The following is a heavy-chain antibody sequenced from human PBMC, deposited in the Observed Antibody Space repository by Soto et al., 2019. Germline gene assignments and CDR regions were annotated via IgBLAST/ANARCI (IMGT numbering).Heavy chain of an antibody. Sequence: GGCLRLTFAYAGFACDANTMPWFRQGPGKDLEWVSLISWDGGSTYYADSVKGRFTISRDNSKNSLYLQMNSLRTEDTALYYCANDTPVADTARRGYSFDIWGKGTMVNV. CDR3: ANDTPVADTARRGYSFDI. V-gene: IGHV3-43*01. CDR1: GFACDANT. J-gene: IGHJ3*02. D-gene: IGHD1-26*01. CDR2: ISWDGGST.